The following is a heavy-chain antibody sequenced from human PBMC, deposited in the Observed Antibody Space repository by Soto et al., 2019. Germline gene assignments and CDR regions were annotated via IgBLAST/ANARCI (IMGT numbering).Heavy chain of an antibody. D-gene: IGHD6-19*01. Sequence: ASVKVSCKASGGTFSRYAISWVRQAPGQGLEWMGGIIPIFGTANYAQKFQGRVTITTDTSTSTAYMELRSLRSDDTAVYYCARAEYYYYGMDVWGQETTVTVSS. CDR2: IIPIFGTA. CDR3: ARAEYYYYGMDV. J-gene: IGHJ6*02. CDR1: GGTFSRYA. V-gene: IGHV1-69*05.